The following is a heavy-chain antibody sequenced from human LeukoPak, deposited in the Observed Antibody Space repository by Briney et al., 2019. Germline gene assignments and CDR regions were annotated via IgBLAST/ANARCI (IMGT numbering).Heavy chain of an antibody. Sequence: PGGSLRLSCAVSGLTLSNYGMSWVRQAPGKGLEWVAGISDSGGRTKYADSVKGRFTISRDNPKNTLYLQMNSLRPEDTAVYFCAKRGVVIRVILVGFHKEAYYFDSWGQGVLVTVSS. V-gene: IGHV3-23*01. CDR2: ISDSGGRT. J-gene: IGHJ4*02. CDR1: GLTLSNYG. CDR3: AKRGVVIRVILVGFHKEAYYFDS. D-gene: IGHD3-22*01.